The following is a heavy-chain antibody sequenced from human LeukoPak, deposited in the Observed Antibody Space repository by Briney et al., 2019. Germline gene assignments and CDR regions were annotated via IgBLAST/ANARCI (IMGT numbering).Heavy chain of an antibody. Sequence: GGSLRLSRAASGSTFSSDWMHWVRQAPGKGLVWVSRINSDGSTTKYADSVRGRFTISRDNAKNTLYLQMNSLGAEDTAVYYCARDRYYSFDYWGQGTLVTVSS. CDR2: INSDGSTT. CDR1: GSTFSSDW. D-gene: IGHD2-15*01. V-gene: IGHV3-74*03. CDR3: ARDRYYSFDY. J-gene: IGHJ4*02.